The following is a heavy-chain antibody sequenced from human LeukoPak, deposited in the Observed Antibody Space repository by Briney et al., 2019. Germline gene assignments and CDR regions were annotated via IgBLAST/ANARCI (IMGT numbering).Heavy chain of an antibody. CDR2: INSDSADI. CDR1: GFTFSSFA. CDR3: AKYRTTNAPPRNFDY. Sequence: GGSLRLSCAASGFTFSSFAMIWVRQAPGKGLEWVSVINSDSADIHYADSVKGRFTISRDNSKNTLYLQMNSLRADDTAVYYCAKYRTTNAPPRNFDYWGQGTLLTVSS. D-gene: IGHD1-14*01. V-gene: IGHV3-23*01. J-gene: IGHJ4*02.